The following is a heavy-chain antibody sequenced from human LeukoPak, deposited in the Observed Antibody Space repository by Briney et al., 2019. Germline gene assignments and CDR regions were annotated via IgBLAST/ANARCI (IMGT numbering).Heavy chain of an antibody. CDR1: GFTLSSYS. D-gene: IGHD2-21*01. J-gene: IGHJ4*02. CDR2: ISTTSRTI. V-gene: IGHV3-48*01. Sequence: GGSLRLSCAASGFTLSSYSMNSVRQAPGKGLEWVSYISTTSRTIHHADSVKGRFTISRDNAKNSLYLQMNSLRAEDTAVYYCARAGHADSFDYWGQGALVTVSS. CDR3: ARAGHADSFDY.